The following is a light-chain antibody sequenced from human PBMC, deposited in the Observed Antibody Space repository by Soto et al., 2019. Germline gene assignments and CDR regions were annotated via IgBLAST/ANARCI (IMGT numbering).Light chain of an antibody. Sequence: EIVLTQSPGTLSLSPGERATRSCRASQSVSSTYLAWYQQKPGQAPRLLIFGASRRATGIPDRFSGSGSGTDFTLTISRLEPEDFAVYYCQQYGSSPPNTFGQGTKLEI. CDR2: GAS. CDR3: QQYGSSPPNT. V-gene: IGKV3-20*01. J-gene: IGKJ2*01. CDR1: QSVSSTY.